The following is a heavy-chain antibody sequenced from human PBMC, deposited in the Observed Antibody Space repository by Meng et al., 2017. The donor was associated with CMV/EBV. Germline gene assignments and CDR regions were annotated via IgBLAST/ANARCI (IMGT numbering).Heavy chain of an antibody. Sequence: GESLKISCAASGFTFSSYAMHWVRQAPGKGLEWVAVISYDGSNKYYADSVKGRFTISRDNSKDTLYLQMNSLRAEDTAVYYCARGYYDNSGPLPDYWGQGTLVTVSS. CDR1: GFTFSSYA. V-gene: IGHV3-30-3*01. J-gene: IGHJ4*02. CDR3: ARGYYDNSGPLPDY. D-gene: IGHD3-22*01. CDR2: ISYDGSNK.